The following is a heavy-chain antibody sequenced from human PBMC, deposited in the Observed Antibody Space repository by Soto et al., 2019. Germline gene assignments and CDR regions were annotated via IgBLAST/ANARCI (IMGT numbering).Heavy chain of an antibody. Sequence: SETLSLTCTVSGGSISSSSYYWGWIRQPPGKGLEWIGSIYYSGSTNYNPSLKSRVTISVDTSKNQFSLKLSSVTAADTAVYYCARDFAGVYYDSSGYYSSYYYGMDVWGQGTTVTVSS. V-gene: IGHV4-39*07. J-gene: IGHJ6*02. CDR3: ARDFAGVYYDSSGYYSSYYYGMDV. D-gene: IGHD3-22*01. CDR2: IYYSGST. CDR1: GGSISSSSYY.